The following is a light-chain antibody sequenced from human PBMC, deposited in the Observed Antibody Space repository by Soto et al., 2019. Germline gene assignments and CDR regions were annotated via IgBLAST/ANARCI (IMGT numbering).Light chain of an antibody. J-gene: IGKJ1*01. CDR2: DAS. V-gene: IGKV1-5*01. CDR1: QSINRW. CDR3: QHYNSYSEA. Sequence: IQMTQSPSTLSASIGDTVTTTFRASQSINRWLAWYQQKPGEAPKLLIYDASSLESGVPSRFSGTGSGTEFTLIISSLQPDDFATYYCQHYNSYSEAFGQGTKVDIK.